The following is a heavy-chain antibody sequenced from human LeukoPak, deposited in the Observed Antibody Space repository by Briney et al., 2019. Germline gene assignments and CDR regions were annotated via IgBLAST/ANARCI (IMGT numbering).Heavy chain of an antibody. D-gene: IGHD2-2*01. CDR2: ISWDGGST. V-gene: IGHV3-43D*03. CDR1: GFTFDDYA. CDR3: AKDGSSSTSCRFDY. J-gene: IGHJ4*02. Sequence: VGSLRLSCAASGFTFDDYAMHWVRQAPGKGLEWVSLISWDGGSTYYADSVKGRFTISRDNSKNSLYLQMNSLRAEDTALYYCAKDGSSSTSCRFDYWGQGTLVTVSS.